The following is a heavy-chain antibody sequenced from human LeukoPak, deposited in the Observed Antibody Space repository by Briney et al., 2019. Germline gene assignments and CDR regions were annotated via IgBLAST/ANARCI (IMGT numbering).Heavy chain of an antibody. J-gene: IGHJ4*02. D-gene: IGHD3-10*01. V-gene: IGHV4-4*07. Sequence: PSETLSLTCTVSGGSISSYYWSWIRQPAGKGLEWIGRIYTSGSTNYNPSLKSRVTISVDTSKNQFSLKLSSVTAADTAVYYCARDLRPYYGSGSHFDYWGQGTLVTVSS. CDR1: GGSISSYY. CDR2: IYTSGST. CDR3: ARDLRPYYGSGSHFDY.